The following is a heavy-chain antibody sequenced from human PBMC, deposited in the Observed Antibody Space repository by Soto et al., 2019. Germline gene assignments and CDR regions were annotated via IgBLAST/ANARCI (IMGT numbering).Heavy chain of an antibody. CDR1: GFTFRDYA. CDR2: ISGSGGRT. CDR3: AKRGVSVSQN. Sequence: GGSLRLSFAVSGFTFRDYALTWVRQAPGKGLEWVSSISGSGGRTYYADSVNGRFTLSRENSKNTLYLQLNRLRVADKAVDYVAKRGVSVSQNWGQEMMVTVSS. V-gene: IGHV3-23*01. J-gene: IGHJ4*02. D-gene: IGHD3-10*01.